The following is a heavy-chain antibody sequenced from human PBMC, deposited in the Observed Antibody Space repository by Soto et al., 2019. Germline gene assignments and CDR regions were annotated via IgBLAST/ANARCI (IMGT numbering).Heavy chain of an antibody. J-gene: IGHJ4*02. D-gene: IGHD3-22*01. V-gene: IGHV3-33*01. CDR1: GFTFSSYG. Sequence: GESLKISCAASGFTFSSYGMHWVRQAPGKGLEWVAVIWYDGSNKYYADSVKGRFTISRDNSKNTLYLQMNSLRAEDTAVYYCARDFGSSSYDSIGYWGQGTLVTVSS. CDR2: IWYDGSNK. CDR3: ARDFGSSSYDSIGY.